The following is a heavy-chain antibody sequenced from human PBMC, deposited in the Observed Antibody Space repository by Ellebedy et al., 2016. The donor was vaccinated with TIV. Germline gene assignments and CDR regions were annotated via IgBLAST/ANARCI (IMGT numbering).Heavy chain of an antibody. V-gene: IGHV3-21*01. J-gene: IGHJ3*02. CDR1: GFTFSSYR. D-gene: IGHD3-22*01. CDR3: AREGNGYYSLDAFDI. CDR2: IDGSGHYI. Sequence: GGSLRLSXVASGFTFSSYRMNWVRQAPGTGLECVSSIDGSGHYIDYVDSVKGRFTISRDNAKNSLYLQMNSLRGEDTAVYYCAREGNGYYSLDAFDIWGQGTAVTVSS.